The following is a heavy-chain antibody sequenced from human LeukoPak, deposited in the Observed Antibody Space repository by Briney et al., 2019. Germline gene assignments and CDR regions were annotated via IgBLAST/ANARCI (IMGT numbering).Heavy chain of an antibody. Sequence: PSETLSLTCTVSGGSISSSSYYWGWIRQPPGKGLEWIGSIYHSGSTNYNPSLKSRVTISVDKSKNQFSLKLSSVTAADTAVYYCAREVGRPTRATIGMRDWFDPWGQGTLVTVSS. CDR1: GGSISSSSYY. V-gene: IGHV4-39*07. J-gene: IGHJ5*02. CDR2: IYHSGST. D-gene: IGHD5-12*01. CDR3: AREVGRPTRATIGMRDWFDP.